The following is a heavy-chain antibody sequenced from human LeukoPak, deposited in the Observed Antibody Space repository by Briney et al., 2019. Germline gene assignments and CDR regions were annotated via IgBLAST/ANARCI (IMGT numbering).Heavy chain of an antibody. CDR3: AKDLGFRELWGIDY. Sequence: GGSLRLSCAASGFTFDDYAMHWVRQAPGKGLEWVSGISWNSGSIGYADSVKGRFTISRDNAKNSLYLQMNSLRAEDTALYYCAKDLGFRELWGIDYWGQGTLVTVSS. CDR1: GFTFDDYA. CDR2: ISWNSGSI. J-gene: IGHJ4*02. V-gene: IGHV3-9*01. D-gene: IGHD3-10*01.